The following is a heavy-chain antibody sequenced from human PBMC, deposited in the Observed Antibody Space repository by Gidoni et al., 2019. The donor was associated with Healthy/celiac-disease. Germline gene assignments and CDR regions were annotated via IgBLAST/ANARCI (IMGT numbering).Heavy chain of an antibody. Sequence: QVQLQQWGAGLLKPSETLSLTCAVYGGSFSGYYWSWIRQPPGTGLEWIGEINHSGSTNYNPSLKSRVTISVDTSKNQCSLKLSSVTAADTAVYYCARGSTYYYGSGSYRFDYWGQGTLVTVSS. V-gene: IGHV4-34*01. CDR3: ARGSTYYYGSGSYRFDY. D-gene: IGHD3-10*01. CDR2: INHSGST. CDR1: GGSFSGYY. J-gene: IGHJ4*02.